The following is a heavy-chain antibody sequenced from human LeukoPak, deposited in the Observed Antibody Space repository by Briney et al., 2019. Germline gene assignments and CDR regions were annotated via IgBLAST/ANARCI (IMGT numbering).Heavy chain of an antibody. CDR3: ARDAGNSGYGCDL. CDR2: IRSSSET. D-gene: IGHD5-12*01. Sequence: GGSLRLSCAASGFIFSQYSMNWVRQAPGKGLGWVSHIRSSSETFYADSVKGRFTISRDNARNSLYLQMNNLRGEDTAIYYCARDAGNSGYGCDLWGQGTLVTVSS. CDR1: GFIFSQYS. V-gene: IGHV3-48*01. J-gene: IGHJ5*02.